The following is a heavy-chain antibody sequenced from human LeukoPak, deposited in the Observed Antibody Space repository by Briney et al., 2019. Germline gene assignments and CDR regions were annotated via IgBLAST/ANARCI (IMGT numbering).Heavy chain of an antibody. Sequence: GGSLRLSCSVSAFTFNTFDNFAMNWVRQAPGKGLEWVAAISESGASTYYAASVKGRFTISRDNSENTLYLQMNSLRVEDTAIYYCTRGMLRQPPDYWGQGMLVTVSS. D-gene: IGHD3-10*02. J-gene: IGHJ4*02. CDR1: AFTFNTFDNFA. CDR3: TRGMLRQPPDY. CDR2: ISESGAST. V-gene: IGHV3-23*01.